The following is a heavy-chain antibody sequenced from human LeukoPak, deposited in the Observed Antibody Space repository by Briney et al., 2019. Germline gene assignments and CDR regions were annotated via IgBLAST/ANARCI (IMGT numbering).Heavy chain of an antibody. D-gene: IGHD2-15*01. CDR3: AKDKTVVATSEGPSFDY. Sequence: GGSLRLSCAASGFTFSSYAMSWVRQAPGKGLEWVSAISGSGGSTYYADSVKGRFTISRDNSKNTLYLQMNSLRAEDTAVYYCAKDKTVVATSEGPSFDYWGQGTLVTVSS. V-gene: IGHV3-23*01. CDR2: ISGSGGST. CDR1: GFTFSSYA. J-gene: IGHJ4*02.